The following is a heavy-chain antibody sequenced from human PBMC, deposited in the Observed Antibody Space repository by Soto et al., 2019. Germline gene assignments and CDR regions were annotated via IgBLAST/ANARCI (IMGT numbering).Heavy chain of an antibody. CDR1: GFTFTSSA. CDR2: IVVGSGNT. Sequence: QMQLVQSGPEVKKPGTSVKVSCKASGFTFTSSAVQWVRQARGQRLEWIGWIVVGSGNTKYAQKFQERVTITRDMSTSIAYMELSSLRSEYTAVYYCAAEIDDYGDFNYWGQGTLVTVSS. J-gene: IGHJ4*02. CDR3: AAEIDDYGDFNY. D-gene: IGHD4-17*01. V-gene: IGHV1-58*01.